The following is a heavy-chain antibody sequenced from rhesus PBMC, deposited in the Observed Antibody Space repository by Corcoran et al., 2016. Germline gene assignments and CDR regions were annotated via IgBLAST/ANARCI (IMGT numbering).Heavy chain of an antibody. J-gene: IGHJ4*01. CDR2: IYGSSTSP. CDR1: GGSISDSYR. CDR3: ARDWAAAGRFDY. V-gene: IGHV4S10*01. Sequence: QVQLQESGPGVAKPSETLSLTCAVSGGSISDSYRWSWIRQPPGKGLGWIGYIYGSSTSPRHTPSLRSRVTISKAPSKDQFSLKLSSVTAADTAVYYCARDWAAAGRFDYWGQGVLVTVSS. D-gene: IGHD6-25*01.